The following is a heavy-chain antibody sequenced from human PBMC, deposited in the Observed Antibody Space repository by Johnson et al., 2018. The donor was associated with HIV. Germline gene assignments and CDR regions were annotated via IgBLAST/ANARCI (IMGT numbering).Heavy chain of an antibody. Sequence: QVQLVESGGGVVQPGGSLRLSCAASGFTFSSYGMHWVRQAPGKGLEWVAVISYDGSNKYYADSVKGRFTISRDNSKNTLYLQMNSLRAEDTAVYYCARDNGAVAGPEGAFDIWGQGTMVTVSS. J-gene: IGHJ3*02. CDR3: ARDNGAVAGPEGAFDI. CDR2: ISYDGSNK. D-gene: IGHD6-19*01. CDR1: GFTFSSYG. V-gene: IGHV3-30*19.